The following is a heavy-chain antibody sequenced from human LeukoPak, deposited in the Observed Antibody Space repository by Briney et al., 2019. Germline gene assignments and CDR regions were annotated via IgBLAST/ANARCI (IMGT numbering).Heavy chain of an antibody. Sequence: GGSLRLSCAVPGITLSNYGMSWVRQAPGKGLEWVSSISGSSSYIYYADSVKGRFTISRDNAKNSLYLQMNSLRAEDTAVYYCARDPSDSSGYSFFYYYMDVWGKGTTVTVSS. V-gene: IGHV3-21*01. J-gene: IGHJ6*03. CDR3: ARDPSDSSGYSFFYYYMDV. CDR1: GITLSNYG. CDR2: ISGSSSYI. D-gene: IGHD3-22*01.